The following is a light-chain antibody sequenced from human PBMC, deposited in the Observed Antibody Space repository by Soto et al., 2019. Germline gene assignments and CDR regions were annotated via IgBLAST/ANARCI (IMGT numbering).Light chain of an antibody. CDR2: EAS. J-gene: IGKJ1*01. CDR1: QTISSW. CDR3: QHYNSYSEA. Sequence: DIQMTQSPSTLSGSVGDRVTITCRASQTISSWLAWYQQKPGKATKLLIYEASTLKSGVPSRCSGSGSGAEFTLTISSLQPDDFATYYCQHYNSYSEAFGQGTKVDIK. V-gene: IGKV1-5*03.